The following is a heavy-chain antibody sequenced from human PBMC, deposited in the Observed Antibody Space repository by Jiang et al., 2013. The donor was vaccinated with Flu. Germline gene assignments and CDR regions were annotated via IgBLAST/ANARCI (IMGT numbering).Heavy chain of an antibody. D-gene: IGHD2-21*02. V-gene: IGHV3-15*07. Sequence: VQLLESGGGLVKPGGSLRLSCAASGFTFSNAWMNWVRQAPGKGLEWVGRIKSETDGGTTDYAAPVKDRFIISRDDSKNTLYLQMSSLKTEDTAVYYCITAGSWRLHYWGQGTLVTVSS. CDR2: IKSETDGGTT. CDR1: GFTFSNAW. CDR3: ITAGSWRLHY. J-gene: IGHJ4*02.